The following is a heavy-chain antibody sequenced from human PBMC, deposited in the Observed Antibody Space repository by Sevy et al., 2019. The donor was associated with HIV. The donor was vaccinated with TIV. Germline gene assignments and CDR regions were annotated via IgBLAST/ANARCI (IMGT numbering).Heavy chain of an antibody. CDR2: IDPSSGDT. D-gene: IGHD3-3*02. CDR1: GYTLTDYY. V-gene: IGHV1-2*04. CDR3: ARGISVDNYYYTMDV. Sequence: ASVKVSCKASGYTLTDYYMHWVRQAPGQGLEWMGWIDPSSGDTNYAQNFQGWVTMTSATSISTAYMELGRLRSDDTAVYYCARGISVDNYYYTMDVWGQWTTVTVSS. J-gene: IGHJ6*02.